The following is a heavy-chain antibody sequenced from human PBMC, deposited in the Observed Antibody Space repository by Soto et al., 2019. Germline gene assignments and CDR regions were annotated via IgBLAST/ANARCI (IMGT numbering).Heavy chain of an antibody. CDR2: ISAYNGNT. CDR3: ARDWSSGWHAFDI. V-gene: IGHV1-18*01. CDR1: GYTFSDYG. D-gene: IGHD6-19*01. J-gene: IGHJ3*02. Sequence: ASVKVSCKASGYTFSDYGISWVRQAPGQGLEWMGWISAYNGNTNYAQKLQGRVTMTTDTSTSTAYMELRSLRSDDTAVYYCARDWSSGWHAFDIWGQGTMVTVSS.